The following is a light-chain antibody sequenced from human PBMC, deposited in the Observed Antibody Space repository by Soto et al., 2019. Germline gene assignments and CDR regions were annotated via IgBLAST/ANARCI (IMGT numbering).Light chain of an antibody. CDR2: DAS. Sequence: DIQMTQSPSTLSASVGDRVTISCRASQNINRWLAWYQQKPGKAPKFLIYDASTLESGVPSRFSGRGSGTEFSLTISSLQRDDFATYYCQQYSTYSYTFGQGTKVDIK. CDR3: QQYSTYSYT. CDR1: QNINRW. V-gene: IGKV1-5*01. J-gene: IGKJ2*01.